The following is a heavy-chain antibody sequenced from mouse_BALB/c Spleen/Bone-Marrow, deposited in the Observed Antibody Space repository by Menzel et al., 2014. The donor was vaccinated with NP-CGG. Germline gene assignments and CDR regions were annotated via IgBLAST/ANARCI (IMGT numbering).Heavy chain of an antibody. CDR3: ARVITTGYYGMDY. CDR2: ISTYYGDA. V-gene: IGHV1-67*01. D-gene: IGHD2-4*01. J-gene: IGHJ4*01. Sequence: QVQLQQSGPELVRPGVSVKITCKGSGYTFTDYTMHWVKQSHAKSLEWIGVISTYYGDASYNQKFKGKATMTVDKSSSTAYMELARLTSEDSAIYYCARVITTGYYGMDYWGQGTSVTVSS. CDR1: GYTFTDYT.